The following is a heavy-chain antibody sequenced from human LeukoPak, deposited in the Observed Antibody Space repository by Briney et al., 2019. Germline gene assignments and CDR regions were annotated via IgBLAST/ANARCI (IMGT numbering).Heavy chain of an antibody. J-gene: IGHJ4*02. CDR1: GFTFSSYA. CDR2: ITYDGSNK. Sequence: GGSLRLSCAASGFTFSSYAMHWVRQAPGKGLEWVAVITYDGSNKYYADSVKGRFTISRDNSKNTLYLQMNSLRAEDTAVYYCAKAHCSGGTCYHYSVDYWGQGTLVTVSS. CDR3: AKAHCSGGTCYHYSVDY. D-gene: IGHD2-15*01. V-gene: IGHV3-30*04.